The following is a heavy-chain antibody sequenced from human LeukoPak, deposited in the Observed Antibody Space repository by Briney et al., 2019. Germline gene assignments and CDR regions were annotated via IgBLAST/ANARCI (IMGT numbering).Heavy chain of an antibody. D-gene: IGHD6-13*01. J-gene: IGHJ4*02. CDR1: GGSISSYY. Sequence: SETLSLTCTVSGGSISSYYWSWIRQPPGKGLEWIGYIYYSGSTNYNPSLKSRVTISVDTSKNQFSLKRSSVTAADTAVYYCASSIAAAGTGLYDDYWGQGTLVTVSS. CDR3: ASSIAAAGTGLYDDY. CDR2: IYYSGST. V-gene: IGHV4-59*01.